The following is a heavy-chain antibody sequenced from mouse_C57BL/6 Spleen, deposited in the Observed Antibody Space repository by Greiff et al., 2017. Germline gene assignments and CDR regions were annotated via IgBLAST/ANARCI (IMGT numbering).Heavy chain of an antibody. J-gene: IGHJ2*01. CDR3: ARHKAPHIYYDYDGYFDY. CDR1: GYTFTEYT. CDR2: FYPGSGSI. V-gene: IGHV1-62-2*01. D-gene: IGHD2-4*01. Sequence: VQLQESGAELAKPGASVKLSCKASGYTFTEYTIHWVKQRSGQGLEWIGWFYPGSGSIKYNEKFKDKATLTADKSSSTVYMELSRLTSEDSAVYFCARHKAPHIYYDYDGYFDYWGQGTTRTVSS.